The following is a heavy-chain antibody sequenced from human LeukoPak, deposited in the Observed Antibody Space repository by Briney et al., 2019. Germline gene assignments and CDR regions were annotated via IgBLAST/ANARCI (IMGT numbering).Heavy chain of an antibody. D-gene: IGHD3-22*01. V-gene: IGHV4-39*01. Sequence: SETLSLTCTVSGDSISTSSYYWGWIRQPLGKGLEWLGSIYYSGSTYYNPSLKSRVTISVDTSKNQFSLNLYSVTAADTGVFYCARSYYYDYRQIDYWGQGTLVTVSS. J-gene: IGHJ4*02. CDR2: IYYSGST. CDR3: ARSYYYDYRQIDY. CDR1: GDSISTSSYY.